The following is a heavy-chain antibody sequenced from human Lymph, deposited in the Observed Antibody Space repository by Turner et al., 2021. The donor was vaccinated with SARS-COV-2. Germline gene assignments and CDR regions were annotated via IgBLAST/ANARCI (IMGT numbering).Heavy chain of an antibody. CDR2: ISYEGFNK. D-gene: IGHD1-26*01. J-gene: IGHJ3*02. Sequence: QVQLVESGGGVVQPGRSLRLSCAASGFTFSTYAIHWVRQAPGKGLEWVAVISYEGFNKYYSDSVKGQFTISRDNSKNTLYLQMSSLRAEDTAVYYCARGSGSYLSAFDIWGQGTMVTVSS. CDR3: ARGSGSYLSAFDI. V-gene: IGHV3-30*04. CDR1: GFTFSTYA.